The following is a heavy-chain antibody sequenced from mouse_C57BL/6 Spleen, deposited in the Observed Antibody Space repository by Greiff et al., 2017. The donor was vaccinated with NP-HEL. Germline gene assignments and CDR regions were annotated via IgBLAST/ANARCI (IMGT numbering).Heavy chain of an antibody. Sequence: VQLQQSGAELVRPGASVKLSCTASGFNIKDDYMHWVKQRPEQGLEWIGWIDPENGDTEYASKFQGKATITADTSSNTAYLQLSSLTSEDTAVYYCTTLITTVVATHWYFDVWGTGTTVTVSS. CDR1: GFNIKDDY. CDR2: IDPENGDT. CDR3: TTLITTVVATHWYFDV. J-gene: IGHJ1*03. D-gene: IGHD1-1*01. V-gene: IGHV14-4*01.